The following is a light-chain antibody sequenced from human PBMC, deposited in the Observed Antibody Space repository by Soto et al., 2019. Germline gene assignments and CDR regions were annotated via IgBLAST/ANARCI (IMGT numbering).Light chain of an antibody. CDR1: RTVFSNY. CDR2: GAS. V-gene: IGKV3-20*01. Sequence: ETVLTQSPGTLSLSPGERATLSCRASRTVFSNYLAWYQQRPGQAPRLLIYGASSRATGIPDRFSGSGSGTDFTLTISRLEPEDFAVYYCQQYGSSIRTFGQGTKVEIK. J-gene: IGKJ1*01. CDR3: QQYGSSIRT.